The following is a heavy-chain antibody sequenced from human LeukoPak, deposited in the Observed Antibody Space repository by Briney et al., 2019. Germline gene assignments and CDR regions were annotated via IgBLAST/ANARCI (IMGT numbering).Heavy chain of an antibody. CDR2: INHSGST. CDR3: ARDADSIAAAGTFDY. Sequence: PSETLSLTCAVYGGSFSGYYWSWIRQPPGKGLEWIGEINHSGSTNYNPSLKSRVTISVDTSKNQFSLKLSSVTAADTAVYYCARDADSIAAAGTFDYWGQGTLVTVSS. V-gene: IGHV4-34*01. D-gene: IGHD6-25*01. J-gene: IGHJ4*02. CDR1: GGSFSGYY.